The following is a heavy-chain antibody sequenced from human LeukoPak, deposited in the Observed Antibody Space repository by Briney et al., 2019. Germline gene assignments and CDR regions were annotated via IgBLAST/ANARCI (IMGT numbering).Heavy chain of an antibody. V-gene: IGHV1-3*02. CDR1: GYTFSKYS. J-gene: IGHJ4*02. D-gene: IGHD6-19*01. Sequence: GASVKVSCKASGYTFSKYSIHWMRQAPGQRLEWLGWTNADNGNTRYSQEFQGRVTISRDTSASTGYMELSSLRSDDMAVYYCARGISGSGWTLDSWGQGTLVTVSS. CDR3: ARGISGSGWTLDS. CDR2: TNADNGNT.